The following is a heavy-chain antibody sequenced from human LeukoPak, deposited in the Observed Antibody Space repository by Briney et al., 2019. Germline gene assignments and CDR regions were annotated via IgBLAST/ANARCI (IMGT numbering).Heavy chain of an antibody. V-gene: IGHV1-2*02. CDR2: INPNSGGT. CDR1: GYTFTGYY. J-gene: IGHJ4*02. CDR3: ARDLLAMVRGVIIGAVGY. Sequence: GASVKVSCKASGYTFTGYYMHWVRQAPGQGLEWMGWINPNSGGTNYAQKFQGRVTTTRDTSISTAYMELSRLRSDDTAVYYCARDLLAMVRGVIIGAVGYWGQGTLVTVSS. D-gene: IGHD3-10*01.